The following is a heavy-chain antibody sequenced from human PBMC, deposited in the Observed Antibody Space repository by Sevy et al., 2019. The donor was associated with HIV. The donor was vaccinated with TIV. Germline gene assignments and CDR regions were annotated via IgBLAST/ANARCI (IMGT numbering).Heavy chain of an antibody. CDR3: ARWGLFSPGYYSDY. CDR1: TYSFTAYY. Sequence: ASVKVSCKTSTYSFTAYYIHWVRQAPGQGLEWMGWINPNAGGRGGTNYAQNFQGRVTLTSDASINTAYMELTRLRSDDTAVYYCARWGLFSPGYYSDYWGQGTLVTVSS. D-gene: IGHD3-9*01. J-gene: IGHJ4*02. CDR2: INPNAGGRGGT. V-gene: IGHV1-2*02.